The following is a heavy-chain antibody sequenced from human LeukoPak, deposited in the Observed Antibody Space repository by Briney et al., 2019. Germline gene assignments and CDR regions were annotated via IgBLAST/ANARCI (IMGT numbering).Heavy chain of an antibody. V-gene: IGHV3-23*01. CDR1: RFTFSHYA. J-gene: IGHJ4*02. CDR3: AKRGVVIRVILVGFHKEAYYFDS. D-gene: IGHD3-10*01. Sequence: GRSLRLSCAASRFTFSHYAMHWVRQAPGKGLEWVAGISDSAGSTNYADSVKGRFTISRDNRKNTLHLQMNSLRAEDTAVYFCAKRGVVIRVILVGFHKEAYYFDSWGQGALVTVSS. CDR2: ISDSAGST.